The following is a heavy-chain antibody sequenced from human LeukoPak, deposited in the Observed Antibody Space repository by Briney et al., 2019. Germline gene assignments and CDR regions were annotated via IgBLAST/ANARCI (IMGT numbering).Heavy chain of an antibody. CDR1: GFTFSSYW. CDR3: ARASYSYGYCFDY. J-gene: IGHJ4*02. D-gene: IGHD5-18*01. Sequence: GGSLRLSCAASGFTFSSYWMSWVRQAPGKGLEWVANIKQDGSEKYYVDSVKGRSTISRDNAKNSLYLQMNSLRAEDTAVYYCARASYSYGYCFDYWGQGTLVTVSS. CDR2: IKQDGSEK. V-gene: IGHV3-7*03.